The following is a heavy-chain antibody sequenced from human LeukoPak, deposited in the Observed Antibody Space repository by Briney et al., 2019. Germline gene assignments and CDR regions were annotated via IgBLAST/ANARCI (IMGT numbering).Heavy chain of an antibody. D-gene: IGHD6-19*01. J-gene: IGHJ4*02. V-gene: IGHV3-30*18. Sequence: PGGSLRLSCAASGFSFTMYGIHWVRQAPGKGLEWVAVIPTDGNNEYYANSVKGRFTISRDNSKNTVYLQMTSLRTEDTAVYYCAKDQIGWAPGYVSGPLDQWGQGTLVTVSS. CDR2: IPTDGNNE. CDR3: AKDQIGWAPGYVSGPLDQ. CDR1: GFSFTMYG.